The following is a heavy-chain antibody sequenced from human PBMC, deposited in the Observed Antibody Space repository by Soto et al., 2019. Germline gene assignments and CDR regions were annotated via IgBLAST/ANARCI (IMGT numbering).Heavy chain of an antibody. D-gene: IGHD4-4*01. CDR3: VRFYSYYAE. V-gene: IGHV4-39*01. CDR2: VYFVGNS. J-gene: IGHJ4*02. CDR1: GDSISSASYF. Sequence: SETLSLTCTVSGDSISSASYFWGWIRQPPGKGLEWIGSVYFVGNSYYNPSLKSRVSISVDASKNQFSLRLSSMTAADTGVYYCVRFYSYYAEWGQGTLVSVSS.